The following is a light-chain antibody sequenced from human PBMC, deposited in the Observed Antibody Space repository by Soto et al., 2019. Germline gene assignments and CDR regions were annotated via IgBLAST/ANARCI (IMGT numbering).Light chain of an antibody. V-gene: IGKV1-5*03. CDR1: QSISNW. Sequence: DIQMTQSPSTLSASVGDRVTVTCRASQSISNWLAWYQQKPGKAPKLLISKASILESGVPSRFSGSGSGTEFTLTISSLQPDDSATYYCLQYNSHQNTFGQGTKLEIK. J-gene: IGKJ2*01. CDR2: KAS. CDR3: LQYNSHQNT.